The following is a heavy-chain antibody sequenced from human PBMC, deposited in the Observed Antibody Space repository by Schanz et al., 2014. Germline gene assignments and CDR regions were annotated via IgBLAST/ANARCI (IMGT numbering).Heavy chain of an antibody. CDR3: AKDRRDNYGSGTFYFEH. V-gene: IGHV3-66*02. D-gene: IGHD3-10*01. Sequence: EVQLVESGGGLVQPGGSLRLSCAVSGFTVSSNYMSWVRQAPGKGLEWVSTVYMSAASTRYADSVKGRFIISRDSSKNTLYLQMSSLRAEDTALYFCAKDRRDNYGSGTFYFEHWGQGTLVTVSS. J-gene: IGHJ4*02. CDR1: GFTVSSNY. CDR2: VYMSAAST.